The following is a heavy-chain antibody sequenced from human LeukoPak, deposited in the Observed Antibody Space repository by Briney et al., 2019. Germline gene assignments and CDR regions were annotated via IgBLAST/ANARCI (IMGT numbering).Heavy chain of an antibody. V-gene: IGHV1-8*01. J-gene: IGHJ6*02. D-gene: IGHD2-2*01. CDR1: GYTFSSYD. Sequence: ASVKVSCKASGYTFSSYDVNWVRQATGQGLEWMGWMNPNSGNTGYAQEFQGRVTITRNTSISTAYMEVSGLRSEDTAVYYCARAPSPTSYGMDVWGQGTTVTVSS. CDR2: MNPNSGNT. CDR3: ARAPSPTSYGMDV.